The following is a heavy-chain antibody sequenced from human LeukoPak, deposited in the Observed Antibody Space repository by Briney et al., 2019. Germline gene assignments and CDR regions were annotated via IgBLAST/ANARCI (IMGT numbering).Heavy chain of an antibody. D-gene: IGHD2-8*02. Sequence: PGGSLRLSCAASGFTLNGYWMHWVRQAPGEGLVWVSRIDPDGSTTNYAESAKGRFTTSRDNAKNTVYLQMNSLRAEDTALYYCTRVQAGRSGLMDVWGRGTTVTVSS. CDR2: IDPDGSTT. CDR1: GFTLNGYW. V-gene: IGHV3-74*01. J-gene: IGHJ6*02. CDR3: TRVQAGRSGLMDV.